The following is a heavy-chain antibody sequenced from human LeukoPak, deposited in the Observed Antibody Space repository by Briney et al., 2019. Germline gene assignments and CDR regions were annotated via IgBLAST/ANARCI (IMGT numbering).Heavy chain of an antibody. CDR2: IYPGDSDT. CDR1: GYSFTSYW. CDR3: ARPRDSSSWNAFDI. D-gene: IGHD6-13*01. V-gene: IGHV5-51*01. Sequence: GESLKIPCKGSGYSFTSYWIGWVRQMPGKGLEWMGIIYPGDSDTRYSPSFQGLVTISADKFISTAYLQWSSLKASDTAMYYCARPRDSSSWNAFDIWGQGTLVTVSS. J-gene: IGHJ3*02.